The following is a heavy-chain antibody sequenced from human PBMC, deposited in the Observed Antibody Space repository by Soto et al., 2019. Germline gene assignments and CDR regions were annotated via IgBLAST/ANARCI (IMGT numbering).Heavy chain of an antibody. CDR2: INHSGST. Sequence: SETLSLTCAVYGGSFSGYYWSWIRQPPGKGLEWIGEINHSGSTNYNPSLKSRVTISVDTSKNQFSLKLSSVTAADTAVYYCARGSGCSSTSCHPPSLPNPDYWGQGTLVTVSS. CDR1: GGSFSGYY. CDR3: ARGSGCSSTSCHPPSLPNPDY. V-gene: IGHV4-34*01. J-gene: IGHJ4*02. D-gene: IGHD2-2*01.